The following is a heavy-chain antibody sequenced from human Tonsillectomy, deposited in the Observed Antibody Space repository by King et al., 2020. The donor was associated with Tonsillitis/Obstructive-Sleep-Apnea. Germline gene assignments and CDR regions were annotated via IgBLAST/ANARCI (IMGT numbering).Heavy chain of an antibody. CDR1: GGSISSYY. V-gene: IGHV4-59*01. Sequence: VQLQESGPGLVKPSETLSLTCTVSGGSISSYYWSWIRQPPGKGLEWIGYIYYSGSTNYNPSLKSRVTISVDTSTNQVSLKLSSVTAADTAVYYCARLRYDILTGYSNDYYYYYMDVWGKGTTVTVSS. D-gene: IGHD3-9*01. J-gene: IGHJ6*03. CDR2: IYYSGST. CDR3: ARLRYDILTGYSNDYYYYYMDV.